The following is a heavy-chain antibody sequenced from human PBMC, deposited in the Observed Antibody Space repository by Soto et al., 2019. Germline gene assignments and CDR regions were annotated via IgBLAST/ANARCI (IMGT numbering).Heavy chain of an antibody. J-gene: IGHJ4*02. CDR3: ARSLAVGFFDY. CDR1: GFTFSTYI. V-gene: IGHV3-21*01. D-gene: IGHD6-19*01. CDR2: ITGSSSYI. Sequence: EVQLVASGGGLVKPGGSLRLSCAASGFTFSTYIMSWVRQAPGKGLEWVSSITGSSSYIYYADSVKGRFTISRDNAKNSLYLQMNSLRAEDTAVYYCARSLAVGFFDYWGQGTLVTVSS.